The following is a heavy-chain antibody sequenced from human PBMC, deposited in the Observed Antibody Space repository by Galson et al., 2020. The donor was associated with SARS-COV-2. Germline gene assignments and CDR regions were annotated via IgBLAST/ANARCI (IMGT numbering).Heavy chain of an antibody. CDR1: GFTFSSYD. J-gene: IGHJ6*03. V-gene: IGHV3-13*01. Sequence: GGSLRLSCAASGFTFSSYDMHWVRQATGKGLEWVSAIGTAGDTYYPGSVKARFTISRENAKNSLYLQMNSLRAGDTAVYYCARGTVTTWDYYYYYYMDVWGKGTTVTFSS. CDR3: ARGTVTTWDYYYYYYMDV. D-gene: IGHD4-17*01. CDR2: IGTAGDT.